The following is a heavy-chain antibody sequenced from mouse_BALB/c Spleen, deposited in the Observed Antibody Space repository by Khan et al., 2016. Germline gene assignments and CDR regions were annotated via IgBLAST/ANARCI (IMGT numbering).Heavy chain of an antibody. Sequence: EVQLQESGPGLVKPSQSLSLTCTVTGYSITSDYAWNWIRQFPGNKLEWMGYISYSGSTSYNPSLKSRISITRDTSKNQFFLQLNSVTTEDTATYYCAIRGDYDYVNGMDYWGQGTSVTVSS. CDR1: GYSITSDYA. CDR3: AIRGDYDYVNGMDY. D-gene: IGHD2-4*01. CDR2: ISYSGST. J-gene: IGHJ4*01. V-gene: IGHV3-2*02.